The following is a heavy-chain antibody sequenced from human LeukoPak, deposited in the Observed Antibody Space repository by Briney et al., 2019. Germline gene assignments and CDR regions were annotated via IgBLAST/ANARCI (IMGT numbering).Heavy chain of an antibody. CDR1: GGSISGSSYY. D-gene: IGHD3-22*01. V-gene: IGHV4-39*01. CDR3: ARLGYYYDSSGYYNY. Sequence: SETLSLTCTVSGGSISGSSYYWGWIRQPPGKGLEWIGSIYCSGSTYYNPSLKSRVTISVDTSKNQFSLKLSSVTAADTAVYYCARLGYYYDSSGYYNYWGQGTLVTVSS. CDR2: IYCSGST. J-gene: IGHJ4*02.